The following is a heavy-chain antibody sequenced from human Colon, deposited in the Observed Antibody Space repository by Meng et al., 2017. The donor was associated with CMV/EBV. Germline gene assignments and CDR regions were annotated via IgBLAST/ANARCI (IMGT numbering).Heavy chain of an antibody. D-gene: IGHD6-19*01. CDR1: PSPFPASS. J-gene: IGHJ4*02. V-gene: IGHV1-2*02. CDR2: IPPPPSSP. CDR3: ARGRTVAGTGPLGLIDY. Sequence: MPLSSLPFSCPPSPSPFPASSLPCLPPSPLPPPQSLPCIPPPPSSPNFAQMFRGRVTLTRDTSISTAYMEMSSLRLEDKAVYYCARGRTVAGTGPLGLIDYWGQGTLVTVSS.